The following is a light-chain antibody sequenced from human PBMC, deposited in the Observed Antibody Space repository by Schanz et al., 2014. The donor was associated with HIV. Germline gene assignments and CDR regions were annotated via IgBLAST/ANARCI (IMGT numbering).Light chain of an antibody. J-gene: IGLJ2*01. Sequence: QLVLTQSPSASASLGASVKLTCTLDSGHRTYAIAWHQQQPEKGPRYLMNLNSDGSHSKGDGIPDRFSGSSSGAERYLTISSIQSEDEADYYCQTWGTGIVVFGGGTKLTVL. CDR2: LNSDGSH. CDR3: QTWGTGIVV. CDR1: SGHRTYA. V-gene: IGLV4-69*02.